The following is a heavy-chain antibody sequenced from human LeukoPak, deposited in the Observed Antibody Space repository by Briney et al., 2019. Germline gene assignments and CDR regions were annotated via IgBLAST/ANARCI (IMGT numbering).Heavy chain of an antibody. CDR1: GGTLSGFA. CDR3: ASRWILGYCSSNTCGHNYYNGMDV. Sequence: GASVTVSCKVSGGTLSGFAISWARQAPGQGLEWMGGIIPMYTTANYAQKFQGRVTITADESTNTAYMELSSLRSEDTAVYYCASRWILGYCSSNTCGHNYYNGMDVWGKGTTVTVSP. D-gene: IGHD2-2*01. V-gene: IGHV1-69*01. J-gene: IGHJ6*04. CDR2: IIPMYTTA.